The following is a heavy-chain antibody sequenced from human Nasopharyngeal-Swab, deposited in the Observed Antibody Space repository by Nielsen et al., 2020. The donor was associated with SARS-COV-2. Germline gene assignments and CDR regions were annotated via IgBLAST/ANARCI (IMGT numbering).Heavy chain of an antibody. V-gene: IGHV3-21*01. D-gene: IGHD3-3*01. Sequence: GESLKISCAASGFTFNNYNFNWVRQAPGKGLEWVSSLISSSYIYYADSVKGRFTISRDNAKNSLYLQMNSLRAEDTAVYYCARDGLDYDFWSAYFMDVWGQGTTVTVSS. CDR3: ARDGLDYDFWSAYFMDV. J-gene: IGHJ6*02. CDR2: LISSSYI. CDR1: GFTFNNYN.